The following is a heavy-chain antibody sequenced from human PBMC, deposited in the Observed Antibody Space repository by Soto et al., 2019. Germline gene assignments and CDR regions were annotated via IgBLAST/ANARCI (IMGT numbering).Heavy chain of an antibody. CDR1: GFTFSSYA. J-gene: IGHJ4*02. CDR3: ARDLDYGDYRLLDRFFDY. D-gene: IGHD4-17*01. V-gene: IGHV3-30-3*01. Sequence: GGSLRLSCAASGFTFSSYAMHWVRQAPGKGLEWVAVISYDGSNKYYADSVKGRFTISRDNSKNTLYLQMNSLRAEDTAVYYCARDLDYGDYRLLDRFFDYWGQGTLVTVSS. CDR2: ISYDGSNK.